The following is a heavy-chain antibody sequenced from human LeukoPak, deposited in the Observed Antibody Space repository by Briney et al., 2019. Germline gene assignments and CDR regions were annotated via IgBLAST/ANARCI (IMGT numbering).Heavy chain of an antibody. CDR3: AREPIIKSSTSAGGAFDI. V-gene: IGHV3-21*01. CDR1: GFTFSSYS. Sequence: GGSLRLSCAASGFTFSSYSMNWVRQAPGKGLEWVSSISSSSSYIYYADSVKGRFTISRDNAKNSLYLQMNSLRAEDTAVYYCAREPIIKSSTSAGGAFDIWGQGTMVTVSS. CDR2: ISSSSSYI. J-gene: IGHJ3*02. D-gene: IGHD2-2*01.